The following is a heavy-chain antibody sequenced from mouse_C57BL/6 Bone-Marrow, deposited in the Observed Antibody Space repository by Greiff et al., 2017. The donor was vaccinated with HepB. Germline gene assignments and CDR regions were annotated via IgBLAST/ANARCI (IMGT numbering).Heavy chain of an antibody. D-gene: IGHD2-5*01. J-gene: IGHJ3*01. V-gene: IGHV1-85*01. CDR2: IYPRDGST. Sequence: VQLQQSGPELVKPGASVKLSCKASGYTFTSYDINWVKQRPGQGLEWIGWIYPRDGSTKYNEKFKGKATLTVDTSSSRAYMELHSLTSEDSAVYFCARPLYYSNFAYWGQGTLVTVSA. CDR1: GYTFTSYD. CDR3: ARPLYYSNFAY.